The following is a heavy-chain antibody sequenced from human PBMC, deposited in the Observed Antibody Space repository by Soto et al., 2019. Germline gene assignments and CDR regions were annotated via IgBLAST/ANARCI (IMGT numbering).Heavy chain of an antibody. CDR1: GDSMSPFY. V-gene: IGHV4-59*13. D-gene: IGHD3-3*01. Sequence: QVPLQESGPGLVKPSETLSLTCTVSGDSMSPFYWNWIRQSPGKGLEWIGYIYYSGNTNYNPSLKSRFTISVDTSKNQFYLKLSSVTAADTAVYYCARGVYDYWSGYYAGSGLDVWGQGTTVTVSS. J-gene: IGHJ6*02. CDR3: ARGVYDYWSGYYAGSGLDV. CDR2: IYYSGNT.